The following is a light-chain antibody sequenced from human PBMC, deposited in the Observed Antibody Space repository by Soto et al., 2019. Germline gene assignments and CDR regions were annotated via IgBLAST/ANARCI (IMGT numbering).Light chain of an antibody. CDR2: DAS. J-gene: IGKJ1*01. CDR3: QQYNTPRT. V-gene: IGKV1-5*01. CDR1: QSISSW. Sequence: DIQMRQSPSTLSASVGDRFTITCRASQSISSWLAWYQQKPGKAPKLLIYDASSLESGVPSRFSGSGSGTEFTLTISSLQPDDFATYYCQQYNTPRTFGQGTKVDNK.